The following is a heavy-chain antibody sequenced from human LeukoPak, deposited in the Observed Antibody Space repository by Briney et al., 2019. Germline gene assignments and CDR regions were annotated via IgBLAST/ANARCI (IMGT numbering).Heavy chain of an antibody. J-gene: IGHJ3*02. Sequence: SETLSLTCTVSGGSISSYYWSWIRQPAGNGLEWIGRIYTSGSTNYNPSLKSRVTMSVDTSKNQFSLKLSSVTAADTAVYYCARNIPVYPEQAFDIWGQGTMVTVSS. CDR2: IYTSGST. V-gene: IGHV4-4*07. CDR3: ARNIPVYPEQAFDI. D-gene: IGHD2-21*01. CDR1: GGSISSYY.